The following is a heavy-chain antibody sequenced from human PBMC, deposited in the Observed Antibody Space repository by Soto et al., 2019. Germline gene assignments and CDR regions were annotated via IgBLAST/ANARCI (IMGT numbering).Heavy chain of an antibody. D-gene: IGHD2-21*01. Sequence: QITLKESGPTLVKPTQTLTLTCTFSGFSLSTDRVGVGWIRQPPGKALDWLAVIYWYDSNTYSPSLKLRPTIXXDTSKNQVALTMTNMDPVDTDTYYRAHGDGEKSLYCRQGAMVTVSS. CDR1: GFSLSTDRVG. J-gene: IGHJ4*02. CDR2: IYWYDSN. CDR3: AHGDGEKSLY. V-gene: IGHV2-5*01.